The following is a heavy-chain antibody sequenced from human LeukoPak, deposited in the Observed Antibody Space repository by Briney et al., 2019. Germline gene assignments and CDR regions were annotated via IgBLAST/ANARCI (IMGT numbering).Heavy chain of an antibody. CDR1: GFPFNTYN. D-gene: IGHD5/OR15-5a*01. V-gene: IGHV3-33*01. J-gene: IGHJ6*02. CDR3: AIDPNSVLRGYYGMDV. Sequence: GGSLRLFCVASGFPFNTYNMHRGRQAPGKGLEWVTVIWYDGSSVYYADSVKGRFTISRDNSKNTLYLQMNSLRAEDTAVYYCAIDPNSVLRGYYGMDVWGQGTTVTVSS. CDR2: IWYDGSSV.